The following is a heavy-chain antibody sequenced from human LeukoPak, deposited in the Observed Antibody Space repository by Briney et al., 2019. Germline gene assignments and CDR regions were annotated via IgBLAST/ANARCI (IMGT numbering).Heavy chain of an antibody. Sequence: GGSLRLSCAASGFTFSDYYMSWIRQAPGRGLEWVSYISSIGSTIYYADSVKGRFTISRDNAKNSLCLQMNSLRAEDTAVYYCARQTSDCSSTSCYGGNWFDPWGQGTLVTVSS. CDR2: ISSIGSTI. J-gene: IGHJ5*02. CDR3: ARQTSDCSSTSCYGGNWFDP. CDR1: GFTFSDYY. D-gene: IGHD2-2*01. V-gene: IGHV3-11*01.